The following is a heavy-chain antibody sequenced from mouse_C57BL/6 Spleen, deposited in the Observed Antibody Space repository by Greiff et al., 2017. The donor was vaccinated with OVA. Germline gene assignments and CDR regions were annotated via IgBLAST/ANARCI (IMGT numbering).Heavy chain of an antibody. CDR2: IDPSDSET. J-gene: IGHJ1*03. Sequence: QVQLQQPGAELVRPGSSVKLSCKASGYTFTSYWMHWVKQRPIQGLEWIGNIDPSDSETHYNQKFKDKATLTVDKSSSTAYMQLSSLTSEDSAVYYCARESYDGPDVWGTGTTVTVSS. V-gene: IGHV1-52*01. D-gene: IGHD2-3*01. CDR1: GYTFTSYW. CDR3: ARESYDGPDV.